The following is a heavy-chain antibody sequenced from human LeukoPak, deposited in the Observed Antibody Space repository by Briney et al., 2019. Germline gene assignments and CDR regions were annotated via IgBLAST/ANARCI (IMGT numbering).Heavy chain of an antibody. V-gene: IGHV3-43D*03. Sequence: GGSLRLSCAASGFTFDDYAMHWVRQAPGKGLEWVSLISWDGGSTYYADSVKGRFTISRDNSKNSLYLQMNSLRAEDTALYYCAKDNGGYSYGYAVYWGQGTLVTVSS. J-gene: IGHJ4*02. D-gene: IGHD5-18*01. CDR1: GFTFDDYA. CDR2: ISWDGGST. CDR3: AKDNGGYSYGYAVY.